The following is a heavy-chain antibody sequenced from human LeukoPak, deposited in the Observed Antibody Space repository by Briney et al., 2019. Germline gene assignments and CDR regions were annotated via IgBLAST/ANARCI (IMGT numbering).Heavy chain of an antibody. J-gene: IGHJ6*02. Sequence: SETLSLTCTVSGGSISSSSYHWGWIRQPPGKGLEWIGSIYYSGSTYYNPSLKSRVTVSVDTSKNQFSLKLSSVTAADTAVYYCARLNYYYGMDVWGQGTTVTVSS. CDR1: GGSISSSSYH. CDR2: IYYSGST. CDR3: ARLNYYYGMDV. V-gene: IGHV4-39*01.